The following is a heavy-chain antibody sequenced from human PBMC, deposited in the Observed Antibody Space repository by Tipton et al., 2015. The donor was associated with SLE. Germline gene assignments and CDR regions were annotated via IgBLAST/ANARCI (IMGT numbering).Heavy chain of an antibody. V-gene: IGHV4-59*01. Sequence: TLSLTCTVSGGSISSYYWSWIRQPPGKGLEWIGYIYYSGSTNCNPSLKSRVTISVDTSKNQFSLKLSSVTAADTAVYYCAGAGPWYFDLWGRGTLVTVSS. CDR2: IYYSGST. J-gene: IGHJ2*01. CDR1: GGSISSYY. CDR3: AGAGPWYFDL. D-gene: IGHD6-19*01.